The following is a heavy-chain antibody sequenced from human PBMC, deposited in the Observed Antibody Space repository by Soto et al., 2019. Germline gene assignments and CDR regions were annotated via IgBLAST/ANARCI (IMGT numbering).Heavy chain of an antibody. V-gene: IGHV3-73*01. CDR2: IRSKANSYAT. Sequence: GGSLRLACAASVFTFSGSAMHWVRQASGKGLEWVGRIRSKANSYATAYAVSVKGKFTISRDDSRNTAYLQMNSLKTEDTAVYYCARGVYDFWSGHPKGLDYWGQGTVVTVSS. J-gene: IGHJ4*02. CDR3: ARGVYDFWSGHPKGLDY. D-gene: IGHD3-3*01. CDR1: VFTFSGSA.